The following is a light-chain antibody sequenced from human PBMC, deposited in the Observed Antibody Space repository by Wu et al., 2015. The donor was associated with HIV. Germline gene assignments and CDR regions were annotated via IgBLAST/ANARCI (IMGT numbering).Light chain of an antibody. CDR2: SAS. V-gene: IGKV1-39*01. J-gene: IGKJ2*03. CDR1: QSISTF. CDR3: QRSYSIPYS. Sequence: DIQMTQSPSSLSASVGDRVTITCRTSQSISTFLNWYQQKPGEAPKLLIYSASSLQSGVPSRFSGSGSGTDFTLTISSLQPEDFATYYCQRSYSIPYSFGQGTKLEIK.